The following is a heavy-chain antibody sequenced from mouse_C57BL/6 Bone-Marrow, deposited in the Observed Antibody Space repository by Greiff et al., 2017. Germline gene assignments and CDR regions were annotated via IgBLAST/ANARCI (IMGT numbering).Heavy chain of an antibody. D-gene: IGHD4-1*02. Sequence: QVQLQQSGAELARPGASVKLSCKASGYTFTSYGINWVKQRPGQGLEWIGEIYPRSGNTYYNEKFKGKATLTAEKSSSTAYMELSSLTSEDSAVYFCGRGNWPGAMDYWGQGTSVTVSA. CDR3: GRGNWPGAMDY. CDR2: IYPRSGNT. CDR1: GYTFTSYG. V-gene: IGHV1-81*01. J-gene: IGHJ4*01.